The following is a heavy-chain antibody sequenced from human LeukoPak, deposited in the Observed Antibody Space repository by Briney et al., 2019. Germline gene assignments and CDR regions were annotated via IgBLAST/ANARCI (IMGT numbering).Heavy chain of an antibody. V-gene: IGHV1-2*02. CDR2: INPNSGGT. D-gene: IGHD6-6*01. CDR1: GYTFTGYY. Sequence: VASVKVSCKASGYTFTGYYMHWVRQAPGQGLEWMGWINPNSGGTNYAQKFQGRVTMTRDTSISTAYMELSRLRSDDTAVYYCAIPSIAARPHYFDYWGQGTLVTVSS. J-gene: IGHJ4*02. CDR3: AIPSIAARPHYFDY.